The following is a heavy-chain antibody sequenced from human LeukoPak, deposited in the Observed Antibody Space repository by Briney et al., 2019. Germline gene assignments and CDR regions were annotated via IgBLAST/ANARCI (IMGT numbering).Heavy chain of an antibody. Sequence: SETLSLTCTVSGGSISSYYWSWIRQPSGKGLEWIGYIYYSGSTNYNPSLKSRVTISVDTSKNQFSLKLSSVTAADTAVYYCARVISHSSGYYLEYYFDYWGQGTLVTVSS. CDR3: ARVISHSSGYYLEYYFDY. CDR2: IYYSGST. CDR1: GGSISSYY. J-gene: IGHJ4*02. V-gene: IGHV4-59*01. D-gene: IGHD3-22*01.